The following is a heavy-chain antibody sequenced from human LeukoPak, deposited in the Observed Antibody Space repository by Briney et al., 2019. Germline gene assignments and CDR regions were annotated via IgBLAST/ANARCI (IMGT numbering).Heavy chain of an antibody. CDR1: GYTFTGYY. J-gene: IGHJ4*02. Sequence: GASVKVSCKASGYTFTGYYMHWVRQAPGQGLEWMGWINPNSGGTNYAQRFQGRVSMTQDTSANIVYMELKSLTSDDTAVYYCVRSGRGTYFYFDWWGQGTRVTVSS. CDR3: VRSGRGTYFYFDW. CDR2: INPNSGGT. D-gene: IGHD6-25*01. V-gene: IGHV1-2*02.